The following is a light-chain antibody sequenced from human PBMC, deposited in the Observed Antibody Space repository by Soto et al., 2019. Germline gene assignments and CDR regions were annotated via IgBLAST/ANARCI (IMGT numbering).Light chain of an antibody. Sequence: LSPGESATLSCRASQSVSSYLAWYQQKPGQAPRLLIYDASNRANGIPARFSGSGSGTDFTLSISSLEPEDFAVYYCQQCRNWKFGQGTKVEIK. CDR2: DAS. CDR1: QSVSSY. V-gene: IGKV3-11*01. CDR3: QQCRNWK. J-gene: IGKJ1*01.